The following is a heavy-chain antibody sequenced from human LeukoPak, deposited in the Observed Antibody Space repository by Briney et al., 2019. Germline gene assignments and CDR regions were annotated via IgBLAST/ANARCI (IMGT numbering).Heavy chain of an antibody. J-gene: IGHJ4*02. D-gene: IGHD5-18*01. V-gene: IGHV4-39*07. CDR2: IYYRGST. CDR1: GGSISSRSYY. CDR3: ARGGRGYSYEIDY. Sequence: SETLSLTCTVSGGSISSRSYYWGWIRQPPGKGLEWIGSIYYRGSTNYNPSLKSRVIISVDTSNNQFSLKLSSVTAADTAVYYCARGGRGYSYEIDYWGQGSLVTVSS.